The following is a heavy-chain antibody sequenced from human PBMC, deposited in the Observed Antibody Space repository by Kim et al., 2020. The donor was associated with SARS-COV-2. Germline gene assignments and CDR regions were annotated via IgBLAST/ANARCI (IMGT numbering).Heavy chain of an antibody. Sequence: WGSLRLSCAASGFTFSSYGMHWVRQAPGKGLEWVAVISYDGSNKYYADSVKGRFTISRDNSKNTLYLQMNSLRAEDTAVYYCAKGGGSSDYWGQGTLVTVSS. J-gene: IGHJ4*02. V-gene: IGHV3-30*18. D-gene: IGHD2-15*01. CDR3: AKGGGSSDY. CDR1: GFTFSSYG. CDR2: ISYDGSNK.